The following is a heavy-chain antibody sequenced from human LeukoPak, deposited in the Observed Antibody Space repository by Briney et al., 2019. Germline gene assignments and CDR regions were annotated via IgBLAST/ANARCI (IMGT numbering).Heavy chain of an antibody. V-gene: IGHV3-23*01. D-gene: IGHD3-10*01. CDR1: GFTFSNYA. CDR2: ISGSGGST. CDR3: AKDGHYYGSGSTHFDY. J-gene: IGHJ4*02. Sequence: PGGSLRLSCEASGFTFSNYAMSWVRQAPGKGLEWVSAISGSGGSTYYADSVKDRFTISRDNSRNTLYLQMNSLRAEDTAVYYCAKDGHYYGSGSTHFDYWGQGTLVTVSS.